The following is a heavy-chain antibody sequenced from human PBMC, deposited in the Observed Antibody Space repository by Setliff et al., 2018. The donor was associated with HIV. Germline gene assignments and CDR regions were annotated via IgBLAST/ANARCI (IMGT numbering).Heavy chain of an antibody. CDR1: GYTFTQSHD. Sequence: ASVKVSCKTSGYTFTQSHDLHWVRQVSGQGPEWMGWINLVTTKTAYLQKFQGRVIITRDTSASTAYMEMSSLRSEDTAVYYCANGGSGGQFDHWGQGTLVTVSS. CDR2: INLVTTKT. D-gene: IGHD3-10*01. CDR3: ANGGSGGQFDH. J-gene: IGHJ4*02. V-gene: IGHV1-3*01.